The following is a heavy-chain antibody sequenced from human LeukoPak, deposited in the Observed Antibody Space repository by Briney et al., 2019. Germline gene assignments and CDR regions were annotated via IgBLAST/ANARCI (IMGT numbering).Heavy chain of an antibody. CDR1: GYTFTSYG. Sequence: ASVKVSCKASGYTFTSYGISSVRQGPGQGLEWMGWISAYNGNTNYTQKLQGRVTMTTDTSPSTAYMELRSLRSDDTAVYYCAREWDGDPPANWFYPWGQGTLVTVSS. CDR2: ISAYNGNT. D-gene: IGHD4-17*01. V-gene: IGHV1-18*01. CDR3: AREWDGDPPANWFYP. J-gene: IGHJ5*02.